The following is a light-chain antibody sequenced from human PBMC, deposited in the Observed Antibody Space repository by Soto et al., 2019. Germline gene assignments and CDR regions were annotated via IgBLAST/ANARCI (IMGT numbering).Light chain of an antibody. J-gene: IGKJ1*01. Sequence: EIVLTQSPATLSLSPGDRATLSCRASHSVGSLLAWYQQKPGQAPRLLMYFASNRATGIPDRFGGSGSGTDFTPTIDSLEPEDFALFYCQQRSSWPWTFGQGTKVDIK. CDR2: FAS. CDR1: HSVGSL. CDR3: QQRSSWPWT. V-gene: IGKV3-11*01.